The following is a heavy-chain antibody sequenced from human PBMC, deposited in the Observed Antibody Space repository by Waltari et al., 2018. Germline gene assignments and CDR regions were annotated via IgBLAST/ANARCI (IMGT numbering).Heavy chain of an antibody. CDR2: IYPRDSDT. Sequence: EVQLVQSGAQVKKPGESLKISCKSSGYSFTSYWIGWVRQMPGKGLEWMGIIYPRDSDTRSSPPFQGQVTISADKSISTAYLQWSSLKASDTAMYYCARTLAGSGSYFPDFWGPGTQVTVSS. CDR1: GYSFTSYW. J-gene: IGHJ4*02. V-gene: IGHV5-51*01. CDR3: ARTLAGSGSYFPDF. D-gene: IGHD3-10*01.